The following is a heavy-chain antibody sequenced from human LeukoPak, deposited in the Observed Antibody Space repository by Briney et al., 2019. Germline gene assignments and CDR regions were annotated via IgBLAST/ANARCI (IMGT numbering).Heavy chain of an antibody. Sequence: GGSLRLSCAASGFTFSTYAMTWARQAPGKGLEWVSGVCSSGAATYYADSVKGRFTISRDNSRSTLYLHMNSLRADDTAVYYCAKPFTQTPYAIGWYTCDSWGQGTLVTVSS. J-gene: IGHJ4*02. CDR2: VCSSGAAT. CDR3: AKPFTQTPYAIGWYTCDS. CDR1: GFTFSTYA. V-gene: IGHV3-23*01. D-gene: IGHD6-19*01.